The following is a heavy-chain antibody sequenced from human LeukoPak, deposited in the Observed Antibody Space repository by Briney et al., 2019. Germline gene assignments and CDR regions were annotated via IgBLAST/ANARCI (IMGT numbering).Heavy chain of an antibody. V-gene: IGHV3-23*01. CDR1: GFTFSSYA. J-gene: IGHJ6*03. CDR2: ISGSGGST. Sequence: GGSLRLSCAASGFTFSSYAMSWVRQAPGKGLEWVSAISGSGGSTYYADSVKGRFTISRDNSKNTLYLQMNSLRAEDTAVYYCAKDPRYCSSTSCSDYYYMDVWGKGTTVTVSS. CDR3: AKDPRYCSSTSCSDYYYMDV. D-gene: IGHD2-2*01.